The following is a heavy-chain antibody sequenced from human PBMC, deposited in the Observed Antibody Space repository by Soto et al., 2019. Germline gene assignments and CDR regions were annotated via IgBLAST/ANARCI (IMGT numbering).Heavy chain of an antibody. CDR3: NYDFWSGYPDAFDI. CDR1: GFTFSNAW. Sequence: PGGSLRLSCAASGFTFSNAWMNWVRQAPGKGLEWVGRIKSKSDGGTTEYAAPGKGRFTIARDDSKKKLYLQMNRLKDEDTAVNYCNYDFWSGYPDAFDIWGQGTLVTVSS. V-gene: IGHV3-15*07. D-gene: IGHD3-3*01. CDR2: IKSKSDGGTT. J-gene: IGHJ3*02.